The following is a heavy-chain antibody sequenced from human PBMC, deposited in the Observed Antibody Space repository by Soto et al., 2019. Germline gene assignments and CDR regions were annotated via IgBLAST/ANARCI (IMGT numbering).Heavy chain of an antibody. V-gene: IGHV4-30-4*01. Sequence: SETLSLTCTFSGGSISRDDYYCSWIRQPPWKGLEWIGYISYSGNTYYNLSLQSRVAISLDTSKNQFSLKLISVTAADTAVYYCARASTVTKDAKFESWGQGALVTVS. CDR3: ARASTVTKDAKFES. D-gene: IGHD4-17*01. J-gene: IGHJ4*02. CDR2: ISYSGNT. CDR1: GGSISRDDYY.